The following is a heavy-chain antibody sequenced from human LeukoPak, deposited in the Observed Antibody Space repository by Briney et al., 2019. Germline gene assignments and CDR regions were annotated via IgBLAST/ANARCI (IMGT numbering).Heavy chain of an antibody. D-gene: IGHD3-10*01. CDR2: IFYSGST. J-gene: IGHJ4*02. CDR1: GGSISSSNYY. Sequence: PSETLSLTCSVSGGSISSSNYYWGWIRQPPGKGLEWIGNIFYSGSTYYNPSLKSRVTISVDTSKNQFSLKLSSVTAADTAVYYCVRDSSSRGYFDYWGQGALVTVSS. V-gene: IGHV4-39*07. CDR3: VRDSSSRGYFDY.